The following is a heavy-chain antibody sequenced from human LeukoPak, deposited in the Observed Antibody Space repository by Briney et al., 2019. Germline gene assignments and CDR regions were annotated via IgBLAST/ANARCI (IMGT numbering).Heavy chain of an antibody. CDR1: GGSISSYY. V-gene: IGHV4-34*01. Sequence: SETLSLTCTVSGGSISSYYWSWIRQPPGKGLEWIGEINHSGSTNYNPSLKSRVTISVDTSKNQFSLKLSSVTAADTAVYYCARGGYSYGLWGQGTLVTVSS. CDR2: INHSGST. D-gene: IGHD5-18*01. J-gene: IGHJ4*02. CDR3: ARGGYSYGL.